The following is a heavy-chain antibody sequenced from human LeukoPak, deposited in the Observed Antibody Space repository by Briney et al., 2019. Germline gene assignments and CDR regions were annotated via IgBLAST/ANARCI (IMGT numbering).Heavy chain of an antibody. D-gene: IGHD4-23*01. Sequence: GGSLRLSCAASGFTFSNFGMHWVRQTPGKGLEWVAVIWYDGSHRSYADSVKGRFTISRDNSKNTLYLQMNSLRAEDTAVYYCARDPDYGSKGVYYWGQGTLVTVSS. CDR3: ARDPDYGSKGVYY. CDR1: GFTFSNFG. CDR2: IWYDGSHR. J-gene: IGHJ4*02. V-gene: IGHV3-33*01.